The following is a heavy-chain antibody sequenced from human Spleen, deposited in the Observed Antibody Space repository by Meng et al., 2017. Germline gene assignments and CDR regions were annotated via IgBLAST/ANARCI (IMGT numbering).Heavy chain of an antibody. CDR2: IYYSGST. CDR3: ARDFTMVRGALDYYYYGMDV. J-gene: IGHJ6*02. V-gene: IGHV4-59*01. Sequence: ESLKISCTVSGGSISSYYWSWIRQPPGKGLEWIGYIYYSGSTNYNPSLKSRVTISVDTSKNQFSLKLSSVTAADTAVYYCARDFTMVRGALDYYYYGMDVWGQGTTVTVSS. D-gene: IGHD3-10*01. CDR1: GGSISSYY.